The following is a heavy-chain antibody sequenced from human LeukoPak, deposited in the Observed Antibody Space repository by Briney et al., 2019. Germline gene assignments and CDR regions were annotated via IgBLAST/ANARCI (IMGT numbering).Heavy chain of an antibody. V-gene: IGHV3-23*01. CDR1: GFTFTSYA. CDR2: IGGSGYST. Sequence: GGSLRLSCAASGFTFTSYAMNWVRQAPGKGLEWVSAIGGSGYSTYYADSVKGRFTISRDNSKDTLYLQMSSLRAEDTAVYYCAKVGSPNAFDIWGQGTMVTVSS. CDR3: AKVGSPNAFDI. D-gene: IGHD1-26*01. J-gene: IGHJ3*02.